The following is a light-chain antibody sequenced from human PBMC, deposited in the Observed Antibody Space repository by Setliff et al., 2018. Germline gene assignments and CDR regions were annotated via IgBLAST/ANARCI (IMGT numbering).Light chain of an antibody. CDR3: MSYTTIRAYV. CDR1: SSDVGAYSH. V-gene: IGLV2-14*01. J-gene: IGLJ1*01. Sequence: LTQPASVSGSPGQSITISRAGTSSDVGAYSHVSWYQQYPGKAPKLMISEVSNRPSGVSYRFSGSKSGNTASLTISGLQAEDEADYYCMSYTTIRAYVFGTGTKV. CDR2: EVS.